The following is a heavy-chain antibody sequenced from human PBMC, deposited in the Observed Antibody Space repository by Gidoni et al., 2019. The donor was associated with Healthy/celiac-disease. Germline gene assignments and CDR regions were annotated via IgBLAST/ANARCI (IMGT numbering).Heavy chain of an antibody. V-gene: IGHV3-49*05. CDR2: IRSKAYGGTT. CDR1: GFTFGDYA. D-gene: IGHD4-17*01. J-gene: IGHJ6*02. Sequence: EVQLVESGGGLVKPGRSLRLSCTASGFTFGDYAMSWFRQAPGKGLEWVGFIRSKAYGGTTEYAASVKGRFTISRDDSKSIAYLQMNSLKTEDTAVYYCTLSRRYGDYVDYGMDVWGQGTTVTVSS. CDR3: TLSRRYGDYVDYGMDV.